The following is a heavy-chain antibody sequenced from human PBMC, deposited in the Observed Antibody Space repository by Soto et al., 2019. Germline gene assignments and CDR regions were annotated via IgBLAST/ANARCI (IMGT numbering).Heavy chain of an antibody. CDR1: GYSFTSYW. J-gene: IGHJ4*02. Sequence: PGESLKISCKGSGYSFTSYWIGWVRQMPGKGLEWMGIIYPGDSDTRYSPSFQGQVTISADKSISTAYLQWSSLKASDTAMYYCARHSVWDSSGYYPYYFDYWGQGTLVTVSS. CDR2: IYPGDSDT. V-gene: IGHV5-51*01. CDR3: ARHSVWDSSGYYPYYFDY. D-gene: IGHD3-22*01.